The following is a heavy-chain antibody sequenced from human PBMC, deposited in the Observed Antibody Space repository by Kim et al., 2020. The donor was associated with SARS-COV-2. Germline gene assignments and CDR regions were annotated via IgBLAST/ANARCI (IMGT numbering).Heavy chain of an antibody. CDR2: NTGNP. J-gene: IGHJ5*02. V-gene: IGHV7-4-1*02. Sequence: NTGNPTYAQGFTGRFVFSLDTSVSTAYLQISSLKAEDTAVYYCARWGFDPWGQGTLVTVSS. CDR3: ARWGFDP.